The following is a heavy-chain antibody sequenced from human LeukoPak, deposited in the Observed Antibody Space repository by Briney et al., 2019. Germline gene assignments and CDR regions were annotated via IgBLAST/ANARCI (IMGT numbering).Heavy chain of an antibody. D-gene: IGHD1-1*01. CDR3: AREDLGAETTMDY. V-gene: IGHV4-34*01. CDR2: INHSGST. CDR1: GGSFSGYY. Sequence: SETLSLTCAVYGGSFSGYYWSWIRQPPGKGLEWIGEINHSGSTTYNPSLKSRVTISVDTSKNQFSLKLTSVTAADTAVYYCAREDLGAETTMDYWGKETLVTVSS. J-gene: IGHJ4*02.